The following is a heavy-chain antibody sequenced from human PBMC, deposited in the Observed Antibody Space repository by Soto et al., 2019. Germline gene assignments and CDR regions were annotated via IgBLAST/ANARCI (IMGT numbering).Heavy chain of an antibody. D-gene: IGHD6-19*01. CDR2: ISYDGYNK. CDR1: GFTFSSYA. J-gene: IGHJ4*02. Sequence: GGSLRLSCAASGFTFSSYAMHWVRQAPGKGLEWVAVISYDGYNKYYADSVKGRFTISRDNSKNTLYLQMNSLRAEDTAVYYCAKEGEHSSGWANFDYWGQGTLVTVSS. V-gene: IGHV3-30-3*01. CDR3: AKEGEHSSGWANFDY.